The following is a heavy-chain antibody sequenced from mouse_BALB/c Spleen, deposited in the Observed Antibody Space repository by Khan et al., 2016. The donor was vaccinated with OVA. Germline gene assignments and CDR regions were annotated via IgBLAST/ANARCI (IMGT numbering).Heavy chain of an antibody. CDR1: GFSLTSYG. J-gene: IGHJ1*01. CDR2: DWGDGST. Sequence: QVQLKESGPGLVAPSQSLSITCTVSGFSLTSYGVSWGRQPPGRGLEWLGVDWGDGSTNYHSALKSRLSISQDNSKSQVFLKLKSLQTDDTATYYWAEFYYGGESNWYLGYWDAVTTVTVS. V-gene: IGHV2-3*01. D-gene: IGHD1-1*02. CDR3: AEFYYGGESNWYLGY.